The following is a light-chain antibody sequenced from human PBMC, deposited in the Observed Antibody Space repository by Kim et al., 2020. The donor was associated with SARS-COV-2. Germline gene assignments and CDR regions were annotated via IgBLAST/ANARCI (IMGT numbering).Light chain of an antibody. CDR3: CSYAGSRGKV. V-gene: IGLV2-23*02. Sequence: QSALTQPASVSGSPGQSITISCTGTSSDVGSYDLVSWYQQHPGQAPKLIIFEVNRPSGVSSRFSGSRSGDTASLTISGLQAEDEADYSCCSYAGSRGKVFGSGTKV. CDR2: EVN. CDR1: SSDVGSYDL. J-gene: IGLJ1*01.